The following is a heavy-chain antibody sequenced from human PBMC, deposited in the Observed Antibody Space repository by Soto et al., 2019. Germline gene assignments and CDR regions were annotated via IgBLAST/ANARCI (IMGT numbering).Heavy chain of an antibody. J-gene: IGHJ6*02. V-gene: IGHV1-69*13. D-gene: IGHD3-10*01. CDR1: GGTFSSYA. CDR2: IIPIFGTA. CDR3: ARELDYYYGSGSSYGMDV. Sequence: SVKVSCKASGGTFSSYAISWVRQAPGQGLEWMGGIIPIFGTANYAQKFQGRVTITADESTSTAYMELSSLRSEDTAVYYCARELDYYYGSGSSYGMDVWGQGTTVTVSS.